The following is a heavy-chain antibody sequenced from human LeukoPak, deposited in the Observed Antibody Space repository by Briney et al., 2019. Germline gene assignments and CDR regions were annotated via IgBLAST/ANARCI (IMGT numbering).Heavy chain of an antibody. Sequence: ASVKVSCKASGYTFTSYGISWVRQAPGQGLEWMGWISAYNGNTNYAQKLQGRVTMTTGTSTSTAYMELRSLRSDDTAVYYCAREPPIVVVPAAEARGDYWGQGTLVTVSS. V-gene: IGHV1-18*01. CDR3: AREPPIVVVPAAEARGDY. CDR2: ISAYNGNT. D-gene: IGHD2-2*01. CDR1: GYTFTSYG. J-gene: IGHJ4*02.